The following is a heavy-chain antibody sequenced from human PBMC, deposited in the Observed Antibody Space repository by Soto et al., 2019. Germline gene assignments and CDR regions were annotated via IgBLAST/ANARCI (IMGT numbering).Heavy chain of an antibody. CDR1: GGSINTNNYY. D-gene: IGHD2-21*02. Sequence: PSETLPLTCSVSGGSINTNNYYWGWIRQSPGQVLEWIGNIYYNGHANYNPSLKGRVTISQDMSKNQFSLKLTSMTAADTAIYYCATIMVPASRHIDFDYWGQGTLVTVSS. CDR3: ATIMVPASRHIDFDY. CDR2: IYYNGHA. V-gene: IGHV4-39*01. J-gene: IGHJ4*02.